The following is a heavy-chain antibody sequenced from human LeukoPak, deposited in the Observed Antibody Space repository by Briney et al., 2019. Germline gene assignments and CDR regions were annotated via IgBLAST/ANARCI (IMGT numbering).Heavy chain of an antibody. CDR2: IWYDGSNK. Sequence: AGSLRLSCAASGFTFSSYGMHWVRQAPGKGLEWVAVIWYDGSNKYYADSVKGRFTISRDNSKNTLYLQMNSLRAEDTAVYYCASDPSQDSSGYYGNDYWGQGGLVSVSS. V-gene: IGHV3-33*01. CDR3: ASDPSQDSSGYYGNDY. J-gene: IGHJ4*02. CDR1: GFTFSSYG. D-gene: IGHD3-22*01.